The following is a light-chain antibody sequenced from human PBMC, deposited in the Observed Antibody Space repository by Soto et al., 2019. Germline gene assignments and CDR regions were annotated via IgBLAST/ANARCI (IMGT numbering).Light chain of an antibody. CDR1: QSIRTY. J-gene: IGKJ1*01. CDR3: QQTYSTPRT. V-gene: IGKV1-39*01. CDR2: EAS. Sequence: DIQMTQSPSSLSASVGDRVTITCRASQSIRTYLNWYQQKPGKAPKLLIYEASNLQSGVPSKFSGSGSGTDFTLTISSLQPEDFASYYCQQTYSTPRTFGQGTKVDIK.